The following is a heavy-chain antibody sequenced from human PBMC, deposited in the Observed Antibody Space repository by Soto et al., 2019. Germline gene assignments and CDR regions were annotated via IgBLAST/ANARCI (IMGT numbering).Heavy chain of an antibody. D-gene: IGHD3-9*01. Sequence: ASVKVSCKASGYTSTSYGISWVRQAPGQGFEWMGWISAYNGNTNYAQKLQGRVTMTTDTSTSTAYMELRSLRSDDTAVYFCARAGLRYFDWPFDYWGQGTLVTVSS. CDR2: ISAYNGNT. V-gene: IGHV1-18*01. CDR3: ARAGLRYFDWPFDY. J-gene: IGHJ4*02. CDR1: GYTSTSYG.